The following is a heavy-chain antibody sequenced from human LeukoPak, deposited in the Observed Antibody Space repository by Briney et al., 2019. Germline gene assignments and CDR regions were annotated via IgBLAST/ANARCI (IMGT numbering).Heavy chain of an antibody. CDR1: GGSISSSSYY. V-gene: IGHV4-39*01. J-gene: IGHJ4*02. D-gene: IGHD6-6*01. CDR2: IYYSGST. Sequence: SETLSLTCTVSGGSISSSSYYWGWIRQPPGKGLEWIGSIYYSGSTYYNPSLKSRVTISVDTSKNQFSLKLSSVTAADTAVYYCARGRQLLKLDYWGQGTLVTVSS. CDR3: ARGRQLLKLDY.